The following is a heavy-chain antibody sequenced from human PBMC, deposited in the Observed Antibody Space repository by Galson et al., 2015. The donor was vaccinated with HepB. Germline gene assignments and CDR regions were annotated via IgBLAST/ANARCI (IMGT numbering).Heavy chain of an antibody. CDR2: INPNNGGT. CDR3: TRDITGWLRGTFDY. D-gene: IGHD6-19*01. CDR1: GYTFTGYS. J-gene: IGHJ4*02. V-gene: IGHV1-2*06. Sequence: SVKVSCKASGYTFTGYSIHWVRQAPGQGLEWMGRINPNNGGTTYAQKFQGRVTMTRDTSTSTVYMELSSLRSEDTAVYYCTRDITGWLRGTFDYWGQGTLVTVSS.